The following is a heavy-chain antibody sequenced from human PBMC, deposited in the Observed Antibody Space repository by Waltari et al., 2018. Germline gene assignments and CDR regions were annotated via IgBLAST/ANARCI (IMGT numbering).Heavy chain of an antibody. CDR2: IYHDGTT. D-gene: IGHD2-2*03. V-gene: IGHV4-38-2*01. CDR1: GYFINTGYF. Sequence: QVQLQESGPGLVRPSETLSLTCDVSGYFINTGYFWGWIRQAPGKGLEWIGNIYHDGTTYHNPSLKHRLMISLDTSKNQFSLRLNVVSAADTAVYYCARETLGYCTSAACRSNENWGQGILVTVSS. CDR3: ARETLGYCTSAACRSNEN. J-gene: IGHJ1*01.